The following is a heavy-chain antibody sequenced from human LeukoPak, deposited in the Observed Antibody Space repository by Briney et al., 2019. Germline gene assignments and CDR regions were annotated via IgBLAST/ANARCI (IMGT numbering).Heavy chain of an antibody. D-gene: IGHD6-13*01. V-gene: IGHV1-3*03. CDR3: ARALAAAGTNWFDP. CDR2: INAGNGNT. CDR1: GYTFTSYA. Sequence: ASVKVSCKASGYTFTSYAMHWVRQAPGQRLEWMGWINAGNGNTKYSQEFQGRVTFTRDTSASTAYMELSSLRSEDMAVYYCARALAAAGTNWFDPWGQGSLVIVSS. J-gene: IGHJ5*02.